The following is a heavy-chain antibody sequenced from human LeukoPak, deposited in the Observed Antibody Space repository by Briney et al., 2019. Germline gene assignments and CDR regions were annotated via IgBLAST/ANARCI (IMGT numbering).Heavy chain of an antibody. V-gene: IGHV3-11*05. J-gene: IGHJ5*02. Sequence: GGSLRLSCAASGFTLSDYYMSWIRQAPGKGLEWVSHISSSSSYTKDGDSVKGRFTISRDNAKNSLYLQMNSLRAEDTAVYYCARVILPAAIDRWGQGTLVIVSS. CDR3: ARVILPAAIDR. CDR2: ISSSSSYT. D-gene: IGHD2-2*01. CDR1: GFTLSDYY.